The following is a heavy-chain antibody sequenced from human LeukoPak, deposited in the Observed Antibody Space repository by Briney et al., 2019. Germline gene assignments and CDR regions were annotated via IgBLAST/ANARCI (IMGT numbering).Heavy chain of an antibody. V-gene: IGHV4-34*01. CDR2: INHSGST. CDR3: AGLLYAY. Sequence: SETLSLTCAVYGGSFSGYYWSWVRQPPGKGLEWIGEINHSGSTNYNPSLKSRVTISVDTSKNQFSLKLSSVTAADTAVYYCAGLLYAYWGQGTLVTVSS. D-gene: IGHD2-2*01. J-gene: IGHJ4*02. CDR1: GGSFSGYY.